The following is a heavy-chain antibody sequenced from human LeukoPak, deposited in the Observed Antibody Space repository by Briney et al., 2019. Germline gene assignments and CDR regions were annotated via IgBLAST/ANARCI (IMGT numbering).Heavy chain of an antibody. V-gene: IGHV4-34*01. Sequence: SETLSLTCAVSGVSFSGYYWSWIRQPPGKGLEWIGEINHSGGTNYNPSLKSRVTISIDTPENQFSLKLSSVTAADTAVYYCARVRCGHTNGIRYNYWGQGTLVTVSS. J-gene: IGHJ4*02. CDR3: ARVRCGHTNGIRYNY. D-gene: IGHD2-8*01. CDR1: GVSFSGYY. CDR2: INHSGGT.